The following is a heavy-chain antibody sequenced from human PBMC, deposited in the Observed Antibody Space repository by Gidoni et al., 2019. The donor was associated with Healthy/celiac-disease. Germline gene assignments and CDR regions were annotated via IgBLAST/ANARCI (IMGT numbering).Heavy chain of an antibody. CDR3: ARDGGVWYGSGYYFDY. J-gene: IGHJ4*02. CDR2: ISSSSSYI. D-gene: IGHD3-10*01. V-gene: IGHV3-21*01. CDR1: GFTFSSYS. Sequence: EVQLVESGGGLVKPGGSLRLSCAASGFTFSSYSMNWVRQAPGKGLEWVSSISSSSSYIYYADSGKGRFTISRDNAKNSLYLQMNSLRDEETAVYYCARDGGVWYGSGYYFDYWGQGTLVTVSS.